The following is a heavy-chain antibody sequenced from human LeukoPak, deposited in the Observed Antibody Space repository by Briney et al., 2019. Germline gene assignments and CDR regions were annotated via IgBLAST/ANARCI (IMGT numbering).Heavy chain of an antibody. V-gene: IGHV1-18*01. J-gene: IGHJ3*02. Sequence: GASVKVTCKASGYTFTSYGISGVRQAPGQGLEWMGWISAYNGNTNYAQKLQGRVTMTTDTSTSTAYRELRSLRSDDTAVYYCAREPGHYYDSSGPYNAFDIWGQGTMVTVSS. CDR3: AREPGHYYDSSGPYNAFDI. CDR2: ISAYNGNT. D-gene: IGHD3-22*01. CDR1: GYTFTSYG.